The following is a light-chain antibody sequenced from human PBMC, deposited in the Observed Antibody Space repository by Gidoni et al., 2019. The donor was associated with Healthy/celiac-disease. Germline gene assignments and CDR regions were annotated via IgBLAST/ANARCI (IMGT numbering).Light chain of an antibody. CDR2: GAS. CDR3: QQYNNWPPDT. CDR1: QSVSST. Sequence: EIVMTQSPATLYLSPWERAKLSCRASQSVSSTLVWYQQKPGKAPRLLIFGASTRATGIPARFSGSGSGTEFTLTISSLHSEDFAVYYCQQYNNWPPDTFGHGTKLESK. V-gene: IGKV3-15*01. J-gene: IGKJ2*01.